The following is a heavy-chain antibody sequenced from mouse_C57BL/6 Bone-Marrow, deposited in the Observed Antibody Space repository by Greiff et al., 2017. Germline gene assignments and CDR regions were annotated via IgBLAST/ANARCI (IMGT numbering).Heavy chain of an antibody. Sequence: VQLQQPGTELVKPGASVKLSCKASGYTFTSYWMHWVKQRPGQGLEWIGNINPSNGGTNYNEKFKGKATLTVDKSSSTAYMQLSSLTSEDSAVYYCQYGNYVHWYFDVWGRGTTVTVSS. V-gene: IGHV1-53*01. J-gene: IGHJ1*03. CDR3: QYGNYVHWYFDV. CDR2: INPSNGGT. CDR1: GYTFTSYW. D-gene: IGHD2-1*01.